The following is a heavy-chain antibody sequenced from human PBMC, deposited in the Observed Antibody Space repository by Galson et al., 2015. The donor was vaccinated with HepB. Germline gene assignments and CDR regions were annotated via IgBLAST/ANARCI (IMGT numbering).Heavy chain of an antibody. CDR2: ISGTGGST. V-gene: IGHV3-23*01. Sequence: SLRLSCAASGFTFSSYAMSWVRQAPGKGLEWVSVISGTGGSTYYADSVKGRFTISRDNSKSTLYLQMNSLRAEDTAVYYCAKGYCSSASCYVHFDYWGQGTLVTVSS. D-gene: IGHD2-2*01. CDR1: GFTFSSYA. J-gene: IGHJ4*02. CDR3: AKGYCSSASCYVHFDY.